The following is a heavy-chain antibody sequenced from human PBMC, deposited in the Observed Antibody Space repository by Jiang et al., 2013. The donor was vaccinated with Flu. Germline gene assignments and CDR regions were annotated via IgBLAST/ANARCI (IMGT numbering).Heavy chain of an antibody. CDR3: ARDHYDHRGLNWFDP. Sequence: GPGLVKPSETLSLTCTVSGDSIRSGYYYWSWIRQPAGKGLEWIGYIYANERTDYNPSLQSRVTISVDTSKNQFSLTLKSVTAADTAVYYCARDHYDHRGLNWFDPWGQGTLVTVSS. J-gene: IGHJ5*02. CDR2: IYANERT. D-gene: IGHD4-23*01. V-gene: IGHV4-61*02. CDR1: GDSIRSGYYY.